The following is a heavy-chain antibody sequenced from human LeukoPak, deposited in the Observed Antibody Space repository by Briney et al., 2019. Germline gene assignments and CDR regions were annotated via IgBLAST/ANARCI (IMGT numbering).Heavy chain of an antibody. CDR1: GGSISTFY. CDR2: INNSGST. Sequence: SETLSLTCTVSGGSISTFYWTWIRQPAGKGLEWIGRINNSGSTNYNPSLRSRVSMSVDRSKNQFFVTLSSVTAADTAVYYCARGGTSIAVAVAGWLDPWGQGTLVTVSS. J-gene: IGHJ5*02. D-gene: IGHD6-19*01. CDR3: ARGGTSIAVAVAGWLDP. V-gene: IGHV4-4*07.